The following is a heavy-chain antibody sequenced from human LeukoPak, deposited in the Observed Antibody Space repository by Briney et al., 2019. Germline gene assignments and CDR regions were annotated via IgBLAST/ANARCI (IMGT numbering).Heavy chain of an antibody. D-gene: IGHD6-13*01. CDR1: VRTFSIYA. CDR2: IIPIFGTA. CDR3: ASYRDSSSWYGLFYFQH. V-gene: IGHV1-69*05. J-gene: IGHJ1*01. Sequence: GASVKLSCKSSVRTFSIYAISWARQAPGQGPEWMGGIIPIFGTANYAQKFQRRVTINTDESTSTAYMELSSLRSEDTVVYYCASYRDSSSWYGLFYFQHWGQGTLVTVSS.